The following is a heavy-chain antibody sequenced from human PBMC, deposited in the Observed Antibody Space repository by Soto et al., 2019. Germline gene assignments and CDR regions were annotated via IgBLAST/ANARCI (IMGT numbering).Heavy chain of an antibody. J-gene: IGHJ4*02. Sequence: EVQLVESGGDLVQPGGSLKLSCTGSGFSFSGSAMHWVRQASGKGLEWVGRIRSKANSYATAYAAAVKDRFTISRDDPKNTAYLQMNSLKTEDTAVYYCNRIADSVAAADQFDFWGQGTLVTVSS. CDR1: GFSFSGSA. V-gene: IGHV3-73*01. D-gene: IGHD2-15*01. CDR2: IRSKANSYAT. CDR3: NRIADSVAAADQFDF.